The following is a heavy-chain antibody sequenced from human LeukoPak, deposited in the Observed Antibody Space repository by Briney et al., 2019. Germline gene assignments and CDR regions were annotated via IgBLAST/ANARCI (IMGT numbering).Heavy chain of an antibody. CDR3: AKDPSYYDSSGYYRNYFDY. CDR1: GFTFSSYA. D-gene: IGHD3-22*01. CDR2: ISGSGGST. J-gene: IGHJ4*02. V-gene: IGHV3-23*01. Sequence: QPGGSLRLSCAASGFTFSSYAMSWVRQAPGKGLEWVSAISGSGGSTYYADSVKGRFTISRDNSKNTLYLQMNSLRAEDTAVYYCAKDPSYYDSSGYYRNYFDYWGQGTLVTVSS.